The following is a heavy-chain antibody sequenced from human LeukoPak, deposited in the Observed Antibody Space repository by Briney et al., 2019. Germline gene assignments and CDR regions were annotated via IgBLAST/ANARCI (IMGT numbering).Heavy chain of an antibody. D-gene: IGHD4-17*01. CDR3: ARDWTTVTLFRQDHNWFDP. V-gene: IGHV1-69*05. CDR1: GGTFSSYA. CDR2: IIPIFGTA. J-gene: IGHJ5*02. Sequence: ASVKVSCKASGGTFSSYAISWVRQAPGQGLEWMGRIIPIFGTANYAHKFQGRVTITTDESTSTAYTELRSLRSEDTAVYYCARDWTTVTLFRQDHNWFDPWGQGTLVTVSS.